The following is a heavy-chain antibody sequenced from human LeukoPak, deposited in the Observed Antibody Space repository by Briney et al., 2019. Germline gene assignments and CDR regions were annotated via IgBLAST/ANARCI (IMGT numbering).Heavy chain of an antibody. Sequence: KVSCKASGYTFTSYYMHWVRQMPGKGLEWMGIIYPGDSDTRYSPSFQGQVTISANKSISTAYLQWSSLKASDTAMYYCARHGWTHPDYWGQGTLVTVSS. J-gene: IGHJ4*02. D-gene: IGHD6-19*01. CDR1: GYTFTSYY. CDR3: ARHGWTHPDY. V-gene: IGHV5-51*01. CDR2: IYPGDSDT.